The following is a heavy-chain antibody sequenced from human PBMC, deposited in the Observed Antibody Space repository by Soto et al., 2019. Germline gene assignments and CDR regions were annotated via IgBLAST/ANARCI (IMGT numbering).Heavy chain of an antibody. Sequence: QIQLVQSGGEVKKPGASVKVSCKSSGYKFISHSITWVRQAPGQGLEWMGRISAYNGNTNYAQKLQGRVTMTTDTSTNTAYMELMSLRSDYTAVYYCARGAFCGGAPGCRDMDVWGQGTTVTVSS. CDR2: ISAYNGNT. D-gene: IGHD2-21*01. CDR1: GYKFISHS. CDR3: ARGAFCGGAPGCRDMDV. V-gene: IGHV1-18*01. J-gene: IGHJ6*02.